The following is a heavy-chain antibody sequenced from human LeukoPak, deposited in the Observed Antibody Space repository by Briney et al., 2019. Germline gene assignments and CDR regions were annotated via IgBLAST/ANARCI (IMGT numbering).Heavy chain of an antibody. CDR2: INSDGSST. D-gene: IGHD5-18*01. CDR1: GFTFSRYW. CDR3: ARDRAYSDGEFDY. V-gene: IGHV3-74*01. Sequence: GGSLRLSCAASGFTFSRYWMHWVRQAPGKGLGWVSRINSDGSSTTYADSVKGRFNLSRDNANKTLYLQMNSLRAEDTAVYYCARDRAYSDGEFDYWGQGTLVSVSS. J-gene: IGHJ4*02.